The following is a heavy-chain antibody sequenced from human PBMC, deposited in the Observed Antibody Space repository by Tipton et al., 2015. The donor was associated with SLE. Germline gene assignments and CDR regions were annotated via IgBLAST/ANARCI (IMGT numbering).Heavy chain of an antibody. CDR3: AREVDAFDI. V-gene: IGHV4-39*07. Sequence: TLSLTCTVSGGSISSSSYYWGWIRQPPGKGLEWIGSIYYSGSTYYNPALKSRVTISVDTSKNQFSLKLSSVTAADTAGYYCAREVDAFDIWGQGTMVTVSS. CDR1: GGSISSSSYY. J-gene: IGHJ3*02. CDR2: IYYSGST.